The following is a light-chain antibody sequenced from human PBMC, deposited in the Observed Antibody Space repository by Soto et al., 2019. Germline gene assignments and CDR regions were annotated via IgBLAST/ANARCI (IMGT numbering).Light chain of an antibody. CDR1: SSDVGGYNY. J-gene: IGLJ1*01. Sequence: QSALTQPRSVSGSPGQSVPISCTGTSSDVGGYNYVSWYQQHPGKAPKLMIYDVSKRPSGGPDRFSGSKSGSTASLTISGLQAEDEADYYCCSYAGSYPPLYVFGTGTKVTVL. CDR2: DVS. CDR3: CSYAGSYPPLYV. V-gene: IGLV2-11*01.